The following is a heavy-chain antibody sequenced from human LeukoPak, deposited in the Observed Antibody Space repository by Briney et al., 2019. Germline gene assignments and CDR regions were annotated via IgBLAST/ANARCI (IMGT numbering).Heavy chain of an antibody. Sequence: GGSLRLSCAASGSTFSTYSMNWVRQAPGKGLEWLSFISRSSSTILYADSVKGRFTISRDDAKGSLFLQMNSLRDEDTAVYYCARGSGSYLRGFDYWGQGTLVTVSS. D-gene: IGHD3-10*01. CDR2: ISRSSSTI. V-gene: IGHV3-48*02. J-gene: IGHJ4*02. CDR1: GSTFSTYS. CDR3: ARGSGSYLRGFDY.